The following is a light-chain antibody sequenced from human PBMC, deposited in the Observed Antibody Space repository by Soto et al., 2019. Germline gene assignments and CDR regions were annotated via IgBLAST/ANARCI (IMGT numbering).Light chain of an antibody. V-gene: IGLV2-14*03. CDR3: SSYTSSNTLV. CDR1: GSDFGAYNY. CDR2: EVS. J-gene: IGLJ2*01. Sequence: QSALTQPASVSGSPGQSIPIPCTGTGSDFGAYNYVSWYQQHPGKAPKLMIYEVSNRPSGVSTRFSGFKSAYTASLIISGLQAEDEADYYCSSYTSSNTLVFGGGTKVTFL.